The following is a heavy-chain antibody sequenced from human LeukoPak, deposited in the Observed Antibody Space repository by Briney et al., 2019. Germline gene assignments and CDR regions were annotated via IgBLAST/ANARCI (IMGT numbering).Heavy chain of an antibody. J-gene: IGHJ6*02. CDR2: INPNSGGT. V-gene: IGHV1-2*02. CDR1: GYTFTGYY. D-gene: IGHD3-22*01. Sequence: GASVKVSCKASGYTFTGYYMHWVRQAPGQGLEWMGWINPNSGGTNYAQKSQGRVTMTRDTSISTAYMELSRLRSDDTAVYYCARPFLGYYYDSSGYPMDVWGQGTTVTVSS. CDR3: ARPFLGYYYDSSGYPMDV.